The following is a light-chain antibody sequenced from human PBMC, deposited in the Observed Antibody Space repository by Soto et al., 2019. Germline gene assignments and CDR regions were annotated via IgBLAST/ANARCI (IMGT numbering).Light chain of an antibody. J-gene: IGLJ1*01. CDR2: EVT. Sequence: QSVLTQPASVSGSPGQSITISCTETSNNVGAYNYVSWYQHPPRIVPKLMIYEVTNRPSGVSDRFSGSKSGNTASLTISELQAEDEADYYCSSKRDSSTLFVFGTGNKVNAL. CDR1: SNNVGAYNY. V-gene: IGLV2-14*01. CDR3: SSKRDSSTLFV.